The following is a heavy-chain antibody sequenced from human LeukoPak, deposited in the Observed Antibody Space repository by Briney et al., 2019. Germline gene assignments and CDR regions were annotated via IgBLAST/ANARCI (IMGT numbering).Heavy chain of an antibody. CDR1: GGSISSGSYY. J-gene: IGHJ5*02. D-gene: IGHD6-13*01. V-gene: IGHV4-61*02. CDR2: IYTSGST. Sequence: SETLSLTCTVPGGSISSGSYYWSWIRQPAGKGLEWIGRIYTSGSTNYNPSLKSRVTISVDTSKKQLSLQLSSVTAADTAVYYCARTNIGPAGSWFDPWGQGTLVTVSS. CDR3: ARTNIGPAGSWFDP.